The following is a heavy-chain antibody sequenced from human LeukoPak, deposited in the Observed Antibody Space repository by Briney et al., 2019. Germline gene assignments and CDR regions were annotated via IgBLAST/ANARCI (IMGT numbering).Heavy chain of an antibody. V-gene: IGHV3-21*01. Sequence: PGGSLRLSCAASGFTFSSYTMNWVRQAPGKGLEWVSSISTSSSYIYFADSVKGRFTISRDNAKNSLSLQMNSLRADDTAVCYCARGQIYYDGSGFDYWGQGTLVTVSS. CDR3: ARGQIYYDGSGFDY. D-gene: IGHD3-22*01. CDR1: GFTFSSYT. J-gene: IGHJ4*02. CDR2: ISTSSSYI.